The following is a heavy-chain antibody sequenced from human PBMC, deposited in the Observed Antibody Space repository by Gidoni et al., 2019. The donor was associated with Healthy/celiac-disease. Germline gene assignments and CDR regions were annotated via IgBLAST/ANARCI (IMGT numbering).Heavy chain of an antibody. J-gene: IGHJ4*02. CDR3: ARDFLTFSVAATFDY. Sequence: EVQLVESGGGLVKPGGSLRLSCAASGFPFSSYSMNWVRQAPGKGLEWVSSISSSSSYIYYADSVKGRFTISRDNAKNSLYLQMNSLRAEDTAVYYCARDFLTFSVAATFDYWGQGTLVTVSS. CDR1: GFPFSSYS. D-gene: IGHD2-15*01. CDR2: ISSSSSYI. V-gene: IGHV3-21*01.